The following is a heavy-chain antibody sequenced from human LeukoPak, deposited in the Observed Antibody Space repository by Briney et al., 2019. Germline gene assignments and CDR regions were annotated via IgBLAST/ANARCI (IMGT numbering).Heavy chain of an antibody. CDR2: IIPILGIA. J-gene: IGHJ5*02. D-gene: IGHD6-13*01. V-gene: IGHV1-69*04. Sequence: GASVKVSCKASGGTFSSYAISWVRQAPGQGLEWMGRIIPILGIANYAQKFQGRVTITADKSTSTAYMELSSLRSEDTAVYYCARGGGQQLVGYNWFDPWGQGTLVTVSS. CDR1: GGTFSSYA. CDR3: ARGGGQQLVGYNWFDP.